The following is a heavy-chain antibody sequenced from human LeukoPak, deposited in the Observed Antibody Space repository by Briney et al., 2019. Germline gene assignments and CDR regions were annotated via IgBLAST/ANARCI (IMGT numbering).Heavy chain of an antibody. CDR1: GGSISSGGYY. J-gene: IGHJ5*02. CDR2: IYYSGST. V-gene: IGHV4-31*03. CDR3: ARDAGGPYCSSTSCPNWFDP. Sequence: PSQTLSLTCTVSGGSISSGGYYWSWIRQHPGKGLEWIGSIYYSGSTYYNPSLKRRVTISVDTSKNQFSLKLSSVTAADTAVYYCARDAGGPYCSSTSCPNWFDPWGQGTLVTVSS. D-gene: IGHD2-2*01.